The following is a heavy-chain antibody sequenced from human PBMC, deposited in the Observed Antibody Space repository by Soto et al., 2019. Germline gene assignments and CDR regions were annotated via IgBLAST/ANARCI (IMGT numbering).Heavy chain of an antibody. J-gene: IGHJ5*02. V-gene: IGHV4-31*03. Sequence: SETLSLTCTVSGGSISSGGYYWSWIRQHPGKGLEWIGYIYYSGSTYYNPSLKSRVTISVDTSKNQFSLKLSSVTAADTAVYYCASGRASGYDRWFDPWGQGTLVTVSS. CDR1: GGSISSGGYY. CDR3: ASGRASGYDRWFDP. CDR2: IYYSGST. D-gene: IGHD5-12*01.